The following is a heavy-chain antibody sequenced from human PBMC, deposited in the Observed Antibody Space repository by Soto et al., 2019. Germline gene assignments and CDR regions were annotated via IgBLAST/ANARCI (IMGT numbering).Heavy chain of an antibody. J-gene: IGHJ4*02. D-gene: IGHD6-19*01. CDR2: IVSGGGST. CDR3: ATGFPVAASLYFNY. CDR1: GFTFSSYA. V-gene: IGHV3-23*01. Sequence: PGGSLRLSCAASGFTFSSYAMNWVRQAPGKGLEWVSVIVSGGGSTNYADAVKGRFTISRDNSKNTLYLQMNSLRAEDTAIYSWATGFPVAASLYFNYRGQGTLVTVSS.